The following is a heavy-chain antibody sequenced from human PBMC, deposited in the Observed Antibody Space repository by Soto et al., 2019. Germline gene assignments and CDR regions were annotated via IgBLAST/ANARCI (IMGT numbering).Heavy chain of an antibody. CDR1: GFTFSSYC. CDR3: AKILPGRFARLHYDSSGYYDHFDY. D-gene: IGHD3-22*01. Sequence: GSLRLSCAASGFTFSSYCMHWVRQAPGKGLGWVAGISYDGSNKYYADSVKGRFTISRDNSKNTLYLQMNSLRAEDTAVYYCAKILPGRFARLHYDSSGYYDHFDYWGQGTLVTVSS. J-gene: IGHJ4*02. CDR2: ISYDGSNK. V-gene: IGHV3-30*18.